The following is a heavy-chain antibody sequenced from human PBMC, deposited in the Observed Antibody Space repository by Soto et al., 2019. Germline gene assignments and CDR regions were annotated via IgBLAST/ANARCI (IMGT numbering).Heavy chain of an antibody. CDR3: ARKPGHRRVQGYSYYSGRDA. J-gene: IGHJ6*02. CDR1: GYTFTSYG. D-gene: IGHD6-19*01. V-gene: IGHV1-18*04. CDR2: ISAYNGNT. Sequence: QVQLVQSGAEVKKPGASVKVSCKASGYTFTSYGISWVRQAPGQGLEWMGWISAYNGNTNYAQKLQGRVTMTTDTSTSKAYRERGSQRSDDTAVYYWARKPGHRRVQGYSYYSGRDAGAQGPTVTVS.